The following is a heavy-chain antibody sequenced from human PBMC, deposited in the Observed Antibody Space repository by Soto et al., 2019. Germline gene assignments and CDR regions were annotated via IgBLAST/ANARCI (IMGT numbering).Heavy chain of an antibody. CDR3: ARGGDYYCGMDV. J-gene: IGHJ6*02. V-gene: IGHV3-33*01. CDR2: IWYDGSNK. CDR1: GFTFSSYG. Sequence: QVQLVESGGGVVQPGRSLRLSCAASGFTFSSYGMHWVRQAPGKGLEWVAVIWYDGSNKYYADSVKGRFTISRDNSKNTLYLKMNSLRAEDTAVYYCARGGDYYCGMDVWGQGTTVTVSS.